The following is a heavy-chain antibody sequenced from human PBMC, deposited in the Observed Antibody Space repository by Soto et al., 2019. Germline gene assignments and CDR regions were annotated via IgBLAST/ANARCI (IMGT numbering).Heavy chain of an antibody. D-gene: IGHD3-22*01. Sequence: LGESLKISCKGSGYSFTSYWIGWVRQVPGKGLEWMGIIYPGDSDTRYSPSFQGQVTISADKSISTAYLQWSSLKASDTAMYYCARQSLYDSSGYYWAYWGQGTLVTVSS. J-gene: IGHJ4*02. V-gene: IGHV5-51*01. CDR2: IYPGDSDT. CDR1: GYSFTSYW. CDR3: ARQSLYDSSGYYWAY.